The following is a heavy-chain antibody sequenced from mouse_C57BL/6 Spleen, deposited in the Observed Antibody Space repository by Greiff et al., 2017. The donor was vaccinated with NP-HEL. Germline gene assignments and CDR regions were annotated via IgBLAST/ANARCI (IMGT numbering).Heavy chain of an antibody. CDR2: IYPGSGNT. Sequence: VQLQQSGAELVRPGASVKLSCKASGYTFTDYYINWVKQRPGQGLEWIARIYPGSGNTYYNEKFKGKATLTVDKSSSTAYMQLSSLTSEDSAVYYCAREGNLFPFAYWGQGTLVTVSA. V-gene: IGHV1-76*01. CDR3: AREGNLFPFAY. CDR1: GYTFTDYY. D-gene: IGHD1-1*01. J-gene: IGHJ3*01.